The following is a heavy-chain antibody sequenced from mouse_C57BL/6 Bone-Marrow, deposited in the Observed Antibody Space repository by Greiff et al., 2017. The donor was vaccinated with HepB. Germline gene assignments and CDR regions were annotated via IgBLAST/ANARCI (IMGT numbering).Heavy chain of an antibody. V-gene: IGHV1-64*01. CDR3: ARWTTVVAYYAMDY. CDR2: IHPNSGST. CDR1: GYTFTSYW. D-gene: IGHD1-1*01. J-gene: IGHJ4*01. Sequence: QVQLQQPGAELVKPGASVKLSCKASGYTFTSYWMHWVKQRPGQGLEWIGMIHPNSGSTNYNEKFKSKATLTVDKSSSTAYMRLSSLTSEDSAVYYWARWTTVVAYYAMDYWGQGTSVTVSS.